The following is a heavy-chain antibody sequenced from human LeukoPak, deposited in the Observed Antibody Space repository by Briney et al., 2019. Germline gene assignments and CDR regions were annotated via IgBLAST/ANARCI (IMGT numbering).Heavy chain of an antibody. CDR2: ISVSGGST. V-gene: IGHV3-23*01. J-gene: IGHJ4*02. CDR3: AKLSNYDSSGYDNFDY. D-gene: IGHD3-22*01. Sequence: GGSLRLSCAASGFTFSSYAMSWVRQAPGKGLEWVSAISVSGGSTYYADSVKGRFTISRDNSKNTLYLQMNSLRAEDTAVYYCAKLSNYDSSGYDNFDYWGQGTLVTVSS. CDR1: GFTFSSYA.